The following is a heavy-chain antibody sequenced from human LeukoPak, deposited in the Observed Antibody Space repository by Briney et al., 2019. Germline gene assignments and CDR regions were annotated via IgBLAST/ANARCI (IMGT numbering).Heavy chain of an antibody. D-gene: IGHD6-6*01. CDR2: ISGGSSTI. CDR3: ARDTAARLDY. V-gene: IGHV3-48*04. J-gene: IGHJ4*02. CDR1: GFTFSSHA. Sequence: GGSLRLSCAASGFTFSSHAMSWVRQTPGKGLEWVSYISGGSSTIYYADSLKGRFTVSRDNAKNSLYLQMNSLRAEDTAVYYCARDTAARLDYWGQGTLVTVSS.